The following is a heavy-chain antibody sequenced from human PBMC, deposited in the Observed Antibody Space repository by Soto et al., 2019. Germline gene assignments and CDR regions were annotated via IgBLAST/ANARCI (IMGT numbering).Heavy chain of an antibody. J-gene: IGHJ4*01. CDR1: GYRFTTYW. D-gene: IGHD3-16*01. Sequence: PGESLKISCKTSGYRFTTYWIGWVRQMPGKGLEWMGIIYPSDSDTRYSPSFQGQVTISADKSINTAYLQWSSLKASDTAMYYCATGDGHFDYWGHATLVTVSS. CDR3: ATGDGHFDY. V-gene: IGHV5-51*01. CDR2: IYPSDSDT.